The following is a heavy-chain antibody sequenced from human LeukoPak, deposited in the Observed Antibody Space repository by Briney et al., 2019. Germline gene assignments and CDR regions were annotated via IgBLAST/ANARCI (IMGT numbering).Heavy chain of an antibody. J-gene: IGHJ5*01. CDR3: VRIIVGASNWFDS. CDR2: IHSDGSVT. D-gene: IGHD1-26*01. CDR1: GFSFSTHW. V-gene: IGHV3-74*01. Sequence: GGSLRLSCAASGFSFSTHWMHWVRQAPGKGLVWVSRIHSDGSVTNYADSVKGRFTISRDNAKNTLYLQMNSLRAEDTAVYYCVRIIVGASNWFDSWGQGTLVTVSS.